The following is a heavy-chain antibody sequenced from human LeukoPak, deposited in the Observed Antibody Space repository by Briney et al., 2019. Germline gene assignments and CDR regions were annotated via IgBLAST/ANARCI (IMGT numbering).Heavy chain of an antibody. CDR1: GFTFSDYW. Sequence: GGSLRLSCGASGFTFSDYWLSWVRQAPGKGLEWVANIKYDGTATYYVDSVKGRFTISRDNARNSLYLQMDSLRDEDSGVYYCARETSVTDNFDYWGQGTLVTVSS. V-gene: IGHV3-7*01. J-gene: IGHJ4*02. CDR3: ARETSVTDNFDY. CDR2: IKYDGTAT.